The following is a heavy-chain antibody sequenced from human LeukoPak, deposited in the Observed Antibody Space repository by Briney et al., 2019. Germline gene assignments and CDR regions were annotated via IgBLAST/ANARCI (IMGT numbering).Heavy chain of an antibody. D-gene: IGHD2-21*02. Sequence: GGSLRLPCAASGFTLSNYFMHWVRQAPGKGLEWVADIASDGSHTFYVESVKGRFTISRDNSKNTLYLQMNSLGPEDTAVYFCARERQDTVIHSGAFDIWGQGTMVTVSS. CDR2: IASDGSHT. CDR1: GFTLSNYF. J-gene: IGHJ3*02. V-gene: IGHV3-30-3*01. CDR3: ARERQDTVIHSGAFDI.